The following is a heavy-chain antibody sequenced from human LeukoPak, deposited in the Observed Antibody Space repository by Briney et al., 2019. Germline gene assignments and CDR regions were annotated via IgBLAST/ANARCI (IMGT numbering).Heavy chain of an antibody. Sequence: PGGSLRLSCAASGFVFSSQDMGWVRQAPGKGLEWVSAISDGGSRTYYADSVKGRFTISRDNSKNTLHLQMNSLRAEDTAVYYCARAVYGFDAFDIWGQGTMVTVSS. CDR2: ISDGGSRT. CDR3: ARAVYGFDAFDI. CDR1: GFVFSSQD. D-gene: IGHD4-17*01. J-gene: IGHJ3*02. V-gene: IGHV3-23*01.